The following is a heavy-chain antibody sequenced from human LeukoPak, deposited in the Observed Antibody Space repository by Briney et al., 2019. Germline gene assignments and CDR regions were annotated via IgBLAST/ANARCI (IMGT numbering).Heavy chain of an antibody. J-gene: IGHJ6*03. D-gene: IGHD3-10*01. CDR1: GYSISGGYY. Sequence: SETLSLTCTVSGYSISGGYYWGWIRQPPGKGLEWIGEINHSGSTNYNPSLKSRVTISVDTSKNQFSLKLSSVTAADTAVYYCARVANTYYYGSGSPYYYYYMDVWGKGTTVTVSS. CDR2: INHSGST. V-gene: IGHV4-38-2*02. CDR3: ARVANTYYYGSGSPYYYYYMDV.